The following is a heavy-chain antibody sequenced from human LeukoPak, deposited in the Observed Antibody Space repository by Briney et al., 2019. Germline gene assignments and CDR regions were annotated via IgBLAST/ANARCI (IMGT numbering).Heavy chain of an antibody. V-gene: IGHV4-39*07. J-gene: IGHJ6*03. Sequence: PSETLSLTCTVSGGSISSSSYYWGWIRQPPGKGLEWIGSIYYSGSTYYNPSLKSRVTISVDTSKNQFSLKLSSVTAADTAVYYCARRPGSYYITTYYYYYMDVWGKGTTVTISS. CDR3: ARRPGSYYITTYYYYYMDV. CDR1: GGSISSSSYY. D-gene: IGHD3-10*01. CDR2: IYYSGST.